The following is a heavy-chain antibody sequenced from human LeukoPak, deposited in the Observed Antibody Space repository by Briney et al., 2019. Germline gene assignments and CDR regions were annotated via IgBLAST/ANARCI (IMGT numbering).Heavy chain of an antibody. D-gene: IGHD1-14*01. Sequence: GGSLRLSCAASGFTFSSYGMHWVRQAPGKGLEWVAVIWYDGSNKYYADSVKGRFTISRDNSKNTLYLQMNSLRIEDTAMYYCGSFTPPHFGYWGQGTLVPVSS. CDR2: IWYDGSNK. CDR3: GSFTPPHFGY. CDR1: GFTFSSYG. V-gene: IGHV3-33*01. J-gene: IGHJ4*02.